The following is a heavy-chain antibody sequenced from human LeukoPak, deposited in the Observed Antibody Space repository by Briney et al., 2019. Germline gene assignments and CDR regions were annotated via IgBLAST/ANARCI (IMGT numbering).Heavy chain of an antibody. CDR3: ARDAQFVAEYYFDY. V-gene: IGHV1-2*04. D-gene: IGHD6-19*01. Sequence: GASVKVSCKASGYTFTGYYMHWVRQAPGQGLEWMGWINPNSGDTNYAQKFQGWVTMTRDTSISTAYMELSRLRSDDTAVYYCARDAQFVAEYYFDYWGQGTLVTVSS. CDR2: INPNSGDT. J-gene: IGHJ4*02. CDR1: GYTFTGYY.